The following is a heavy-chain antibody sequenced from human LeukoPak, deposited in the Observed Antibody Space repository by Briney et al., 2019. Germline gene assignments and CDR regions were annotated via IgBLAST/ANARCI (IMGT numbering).Heavy chain of an antibody. V-gene: IGHV1-2*06. CDR3: ARGGRAGSVAGNWYFDL. CDR1: GYTFTVYY. J-gene: IGHJ2*01. D-gene: IGHD6-19*01. CDR2: INPNSGGT. Sequence: ASVKVSCKASGYTFTVYYMHWVRQAPGQGLEWMGRINPNSGGTNYAQKFQGRVTMTRDTSISTAYMELSRLRSDDTAVYYCARGGRAGSVAGNWYFDLWGRGTLVTVSS.